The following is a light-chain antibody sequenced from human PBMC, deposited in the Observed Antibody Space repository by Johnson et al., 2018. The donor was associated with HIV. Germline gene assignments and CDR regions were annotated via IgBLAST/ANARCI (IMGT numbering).Light chain of an antibody. CDR2: ENY. CDR1: SSNIGNNY. Sequence: QSVLTQPPSVSAAPGQKVTISCSGSSSNIGNNYVSWYQQLTGTAPKLLIYENYKRPSGIPDRFSGSKSGTSDTLGLTALQTGDEADYYCGTWDSSLSASYVFGTGAKVTVL. CDR3: GTWDSSLSASYV. V-gene: IGLV1-51*02. J-gene: IGLJ1*01.